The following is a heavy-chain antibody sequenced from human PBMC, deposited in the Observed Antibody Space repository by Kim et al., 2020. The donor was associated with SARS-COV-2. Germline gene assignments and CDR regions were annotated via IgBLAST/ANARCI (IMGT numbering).Heavy chain of an antibody. V-gene: IGHV4-59*01. CDR2: IYYSGST. D-gene: IGHD3-9*01. Sequence: SETLSLTCTVSGGSISSYYWSWIRQPPGKGLEWIGYIYYSGSTNYNPSLKSRVTISVDTSKNQFSLKLSSVTAADTAVYYCARDHPPDYDILTGDYYYYGMDVWGQGTTVTVSS. J-gene: IGHJ6*02. CDR1: GGSISSYY. CDR3: ARDHPPDYDILTGDYYYYGMDV.